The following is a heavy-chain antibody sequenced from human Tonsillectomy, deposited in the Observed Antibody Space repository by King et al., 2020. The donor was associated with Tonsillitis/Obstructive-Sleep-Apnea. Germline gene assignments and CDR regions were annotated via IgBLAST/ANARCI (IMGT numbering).Heavy chain of an antibody. D-gene: IGHD2/OR15-2a*01. V-gene: IGHV3-30*04. CDR2: ISYDGSNK. Sequence: VQLVESGGGVVQPGRSLRLSCAASGFTFSSYAMHWVRQAPGKGLEWVAVISYDGSNKYYADSVKGRFTISRDNSKNTLYLQMNSLRAEDTAVYYCARGDFSHYNWFDPWGQGTLVTVSS. CDR3: ARGDFSHYNWFDP. CDR1: GFTFSSYA. J-gene: IGHJ5*02.